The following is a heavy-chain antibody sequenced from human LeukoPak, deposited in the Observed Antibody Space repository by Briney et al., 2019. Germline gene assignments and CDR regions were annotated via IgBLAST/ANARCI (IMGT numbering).Heavy chain of an antibody. CDR2: IYYSGST. D-gene: IGHD3-10*01. J-gene: IGHJ6*02. CDR1: GGSISSYY. Sequence: PSETLSLTCTVSGGSISSYYWSWIQQPPGKGLEWIGYIYYSGSTNYNSSLKSRVTISVDTSKNQFSLKLSSVTAADTAVYYCAASMVRGVTNSYYYYYYGMDVWGQGTTVTVSS. V-gene: IGHV4-59*08. CDR3: AASMVRGVTNSYYYYYYGMDV.